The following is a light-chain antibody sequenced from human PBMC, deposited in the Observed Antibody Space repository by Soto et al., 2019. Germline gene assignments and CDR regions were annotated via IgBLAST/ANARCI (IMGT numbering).Light chain of an antibody. Sequence: DIVMTQSPLSLPVTPGEPASISCRSSQSLLYTNGYNYLDWYLQKPGQSPHLLISLGSSRASGVPDRFSGSGSGTDFTLKISRVEAEDVGIYYCMQAVQTPITFGQGTRLEIK. J-gene: IGKJ5*01. CDR1: QSLLYTNGYNY. CDR3: MQAVQTPIT. CDR2: LGS. V-gene: IGKV2-28*01.